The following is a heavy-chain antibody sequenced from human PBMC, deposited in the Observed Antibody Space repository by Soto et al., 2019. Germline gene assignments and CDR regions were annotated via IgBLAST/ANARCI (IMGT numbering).Heavy chain of an antibody. CDR1: GYSFANSG. V-gene: IGHV1-18*04. D-gene: IGHD5-18*01. J-gene: IGHJ2*01. CDR2: ITPYNGNT. Sequence: QLHLVQSGPEVKNPGASVKVSCKASGYSFANSGVTWVQQAPGQGLQWMGWITPYNGNTHYAQNLQGRVTMTTDTSTSTAYMELWRLRSDDTAVYYCARAYSYGSFWYFDLWGRGTRVTVSS. CDR3: ARAYSYGSFWYFDL.